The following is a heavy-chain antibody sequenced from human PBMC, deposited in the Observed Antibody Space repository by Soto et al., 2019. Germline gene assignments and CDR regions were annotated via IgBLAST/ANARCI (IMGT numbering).Heavy chain of an antibody. CDR1: GYTFTSYA. D-gene: IGHD5-18*01. CDR2: INAGNGNT. Sequence: QVQLVQSGAEVKKPGASVKVSCKASGYTFTSYAMHWVRQAPGQRLEWMGWINAGNGNTKYSQKFQGRVTITRDTSASTAYMELSSLRSEDTAMYYCARSPTPSAAIDYWGQGTLVTVSS. CDR3: ARSPTPSAAIDY. V-gene: IGHV1-3*01. J-gene: IGHJ4*02.